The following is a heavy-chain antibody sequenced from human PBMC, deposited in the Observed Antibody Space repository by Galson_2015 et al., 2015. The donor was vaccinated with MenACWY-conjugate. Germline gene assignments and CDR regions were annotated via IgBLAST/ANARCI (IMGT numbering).Heavy chain of an antibody. D-gene: IGHD2/OR15-2a*01. CDR1: GFTFSNYW. CDR2: IKEDATDK. CDR3: AREDFYRCDY. V-gene: IGHV3-7*03. Sequence: SLRLSCAASGFTFSNYWMTWVRQAPGKGLEWLAKIKEDATDKYYADSVRGRFTISRDNADNSLYLQMNSLRDDGTAVYYCAREDFYRCDYWGQGTLVTVSS. J-gene: IGHJ4*02.